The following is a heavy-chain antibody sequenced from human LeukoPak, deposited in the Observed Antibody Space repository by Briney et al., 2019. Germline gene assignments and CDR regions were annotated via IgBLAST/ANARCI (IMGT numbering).Heavy chain of an antibody. CDR2: IYTSGST. Sequence: SETLSLTCTVSGGSISSGSYYWSWIRQPAGKGLEWIGRIYTSGSTNYNPSLKSQVTISVDTSQNQSALKLSSGPAADTAVYCCARDLGYGEFDHWRQGTLLTVPS. CDR1: GGSISSGSYY. CDR3: ARDLGYGEFDH. D-gene: IGHD4-17*01. J-gene: IGHJ4*02. V-gene: IGHV4-61*02.